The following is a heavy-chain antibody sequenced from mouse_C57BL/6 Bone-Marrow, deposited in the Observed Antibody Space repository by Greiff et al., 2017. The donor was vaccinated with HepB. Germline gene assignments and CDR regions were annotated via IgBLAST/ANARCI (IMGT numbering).Heavy chain of an antibody. CDR1: GYTFTNYW. CDR2: IYPGGGYT. V-gene: IGHV1-63*01. Sequence: VQLQQSGAELVRPGTSVKMSCKASGYTFTNYWIGWAKQRPGHGLEWIGDIYPGGGYTNYNEKFKGKATLTADKSSSTAYMQFSSLTSEDSAIYYCARHYGGSRFAYWGQGTLVTVSA. CDR3: ARHYGGSRFAY. D-gene: IGHD1-1*01. J-gene: IGHJ3*01.